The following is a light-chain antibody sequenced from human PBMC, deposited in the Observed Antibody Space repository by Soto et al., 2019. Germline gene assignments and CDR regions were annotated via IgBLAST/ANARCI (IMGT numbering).Light chain of an antibody. J-gene: IGKJ2*01. CDR3: LQDYNYPFT. Sequence: AIQMTQSPSSLSASVGDRFTITCRASQDIRKDLAWYQQKPGKAPQILIYGASTLQTGVASRFSGSGSATDFTLTISSLQPEDSAAYYCLQDYNYPFTFXQGTKVDIK. CDR2: GAS. V-gene: IGKV1-6*01. CDR1: QDIRKD.